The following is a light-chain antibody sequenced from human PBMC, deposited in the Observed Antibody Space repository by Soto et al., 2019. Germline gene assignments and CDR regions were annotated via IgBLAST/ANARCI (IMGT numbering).Light chain of an antibody. CDR1: QSVTRTN. J-gene: IGKJ4*01. CDR3: HQYGSLPLT. CDR2: GTS. V-gene: IGKV3-20*01. Sequence: EIVLTQSPGTLSLSPGERATLSCRASQSVTRTNIAWYQQKPGQAPRLLIYGTSIRANGIPDRFSGSVSGTDFTLIISRLEPEDFVVYYCHQYGSLPLTFGGGTKVDIK.